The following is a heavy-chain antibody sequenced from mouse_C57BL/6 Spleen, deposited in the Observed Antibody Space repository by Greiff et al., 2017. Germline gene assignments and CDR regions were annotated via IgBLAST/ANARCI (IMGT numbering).Heavy chain of an antibody. J-gene: IGHJ2*01. CDR2: IDPENGDT. D-gene: IGHD1-1*01. CDR1: GFNIKDDY. Sequence: EVKLVESGAELVRPGASVKLSCTASGFNIKDDYMHWVKQRPEQGLEWIGWIDPENGDTEYASKFQGKATITADTSSNTAYLQLSSLTSEDTAVYYCTTGRTTVVARGYFDYWGQGTTLTVSS. CDR3: TTGRTTVVARGYFDY. V-gene: IGHV14-4*01.